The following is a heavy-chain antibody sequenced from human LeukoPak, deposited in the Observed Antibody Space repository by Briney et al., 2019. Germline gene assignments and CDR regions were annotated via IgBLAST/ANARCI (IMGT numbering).Heavy chain of an antibody. D-gene: IGHD3-22*01. J-gene: IGHJ4*02. CDR1: GFTFSTYS. V-gene: IGHV3-30-3*01. CDR2: ISSDGSIT. Sequence: QPGRSLRLSCAASGFTFSTYSMHWVRQAPGKGLEWVAVISSDGSITSYGDSVEGRFTISRDNSKNTLYLQMNTLRVEDTAMYYCVRGVTIYDSSGYFDYWGQGTLVTVSS. CDR3: VRGVTIYDSSGYFDY.